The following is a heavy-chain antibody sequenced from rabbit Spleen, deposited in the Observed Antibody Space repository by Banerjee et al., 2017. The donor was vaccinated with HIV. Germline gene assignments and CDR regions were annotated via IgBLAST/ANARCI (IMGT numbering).Heavy chain of an antibody. Sequence: QSLEESGGDLVKPGASLTLTCTASGFSFSSSYYMCWVRQAPGKGLTWIACINVITGKAVYASWAKGRFTFSRTSSTTVTLQMTSLTAADTATYFCARNYVNAFDPWGQGTLVTVS. J-gene: IGHJ2*01. CDR2: INVITGKA. CDR1: GFSFSSSYY. CDR3: ARNYVNAFDP. D-gene: IGHD1-1*01. V-gene: IGHV1S40*01.